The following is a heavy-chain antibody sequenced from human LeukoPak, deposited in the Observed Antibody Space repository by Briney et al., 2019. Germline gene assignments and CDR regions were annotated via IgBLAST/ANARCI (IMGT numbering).Heavy chain of an antibody. CDR3: AKGSGYYYDSSGTDY. V-gene: IGHV3-9*03. CDR1: GFTFDNYA. Sequence: GGSLRLSCAASGFTFDNYAMHWVRQAPGKGLEWVSGISWNSGSIGYADSVKGRFTISRDNAKNSLYLQMNSLRAEDMALYYCAKGSGYYYDSSGTDYWGQGTLVTVPS. CDR2: ISWNSGSI. J-gene: IGHJ4*02. D-gene: IGHD3-22*01.